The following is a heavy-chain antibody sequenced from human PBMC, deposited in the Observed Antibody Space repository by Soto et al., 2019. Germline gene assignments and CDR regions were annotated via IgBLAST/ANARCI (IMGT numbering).Heavy chain of an antibody. Sequence: SVKVSSTASGYTFTISGISWVRQAPGQGLEWMGWISAYNGNTNYAQKLQGRVTMTTDTSTSTAYMELRSLRSDDTAVYYCARHTGGAGDDAFDIWGQGTMVTVSS. CDR3: ARHTGGAGDDAFDI. CDR1: GYTFTISG. V-gene: IGHV1-18*01. CDR2: ISAYNGNT. J-gene: IGHJ3*02. D-gene: IGHD5-18*01.